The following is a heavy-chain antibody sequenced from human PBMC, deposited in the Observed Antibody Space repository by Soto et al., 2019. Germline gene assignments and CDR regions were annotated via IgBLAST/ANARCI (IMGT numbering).Heavy chain of an antibody. CDR3: ASSHDYHYFDY. D-gene: IGHD4-17*01. V-gene: IGHV4-30-4*01. CDR1: CGSISSGDYY. Sequence: KPSETLSLTCTVSCGSISSGDYYWSWIRQPPGKGLEYIGYIYYSGSSHYNPSLKSRVTISVDTSKNQFSLKLSSVTAADTAVYYCASSHDYHYFDYWGQGTLVTVSS. CDR2: IYYSGSS. J-gene: IGHJ4*02.